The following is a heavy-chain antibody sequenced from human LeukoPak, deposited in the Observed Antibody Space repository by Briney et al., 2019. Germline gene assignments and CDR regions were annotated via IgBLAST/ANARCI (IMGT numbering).Heavy chain of an antibody. D-gene: IGHD2-2*01. CDR3: AKDHLVVPAAIDY. V-gene: IGHV3-23*01. J-gene: IGHJ4*02. CDR1: GFTFSSYA. Sequence: GGSLRLSCAASGFTFSSYAMSWVRQAPGKGLEWVSAISGSGGSTYYADSVKGRFTISRDNSKNTLYLQMNSLGAEDTAVYYCAKDHLVVPAAIDYWGQGTLVTVSS. CDR2: ISGSGGST.